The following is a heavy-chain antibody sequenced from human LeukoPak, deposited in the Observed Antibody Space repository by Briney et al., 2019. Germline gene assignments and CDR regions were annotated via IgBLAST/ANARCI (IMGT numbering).Heavy chain of an antibody. CDR2: INAYNGDT. D-gene: IGHD2-15*01. J-gene: IGHJ6*03. CDR1: GYTFTNYG. Sequence: AASVKVSCKASGYTFTNYGVSWVRQAPGQGLEWMGWINAYNGDTHYAQNLQGRLTMTTDTSTSMAFMELRSLRPDDTAVYFCARWGLAAPGTYYYYYMDVWGRGTTVTVSS. CDR3: ARWGLAAPGTYYYYYMDV. V-gene: IGHV1-18*01.